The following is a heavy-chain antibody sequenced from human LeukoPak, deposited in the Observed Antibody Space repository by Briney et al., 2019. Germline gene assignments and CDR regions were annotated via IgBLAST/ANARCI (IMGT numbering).Heavy chain of an antibody. D-gene: IGHD1-1*01. CDR1: GYTFTSYG. Sequence: ASVKVSCKASGYTFTSYGINWVRQAPGQGLEWMGWISCYDGDTKYAQKFQGRVTMTTDTSTTTAYMELRSLRSDDTAVYYCARGPGTPRENWFDPWGQGTLVTVSS. J-gene: IGHJ5*02. V-gene: IGHV1-18*01. CDR2: ISCYDGDT. CDR3: ARGPGTPRENWFDP.